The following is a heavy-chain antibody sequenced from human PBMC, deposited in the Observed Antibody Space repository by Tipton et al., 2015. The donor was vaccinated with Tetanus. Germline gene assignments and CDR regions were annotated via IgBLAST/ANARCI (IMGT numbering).Heavy chain of an antibody. CDR1: GGSISSYY. CDR2: IYYSGRT. CDR3: ARGPAFCGDDCPSRGGVFDV. J-gene: IGHJ3*01. Sequence: TLSLTCTVSGGSISSYYWSWIRQPPGKGLEWIGYIYYSGRTNYNPSLKSRVTISVDTSKNQFSLKLSSVTAADTALYYCARGPAFCGDDCPSRGGVFDVWGPGTLITVSS. V-gene: IGHV4-59*01. D-gene: IGHD2-21*02.